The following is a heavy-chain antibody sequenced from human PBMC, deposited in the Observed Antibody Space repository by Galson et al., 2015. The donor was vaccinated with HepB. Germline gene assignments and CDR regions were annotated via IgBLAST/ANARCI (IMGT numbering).Heavy chain of an antibody. J-gene: IGHJ4*02. CDR3: ASGPSLGY. CDR1: GFTVSNNY. V-gene: IGHV3-53*01. Sequence: SLRLSCAASGFTVSNNYMNWVRQAPGKGLEWVSVIYSGGSTYYADSVKGRFTVSRDNSKNTLNLQMNSLRAEDTAVYYCASGPSLGYWGQGTLVTVSS. CDR2: IYSGGST.